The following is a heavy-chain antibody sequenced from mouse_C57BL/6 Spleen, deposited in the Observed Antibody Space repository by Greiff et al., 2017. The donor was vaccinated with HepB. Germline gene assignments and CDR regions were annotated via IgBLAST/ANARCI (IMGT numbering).Heavy chain of an antibody. J-gene: IGHJ2*01. CDR2: INPNNGGT. CDR3: ARSGYDD. CDR1: GYTFTDYY. D-gene: IGHD3-1*01. Sequence: VQLQQSGPELVKPGASVKISCKASGYTFTDYYMNWVKQSHGKSLEWIGDINPNNGGTSYNQKFKGKATLTVDKSSSTAYMELRSLTSEDSAVYYCARSGYDDWGQGTTLTVSS. V-gene: IGHV1-26*01.